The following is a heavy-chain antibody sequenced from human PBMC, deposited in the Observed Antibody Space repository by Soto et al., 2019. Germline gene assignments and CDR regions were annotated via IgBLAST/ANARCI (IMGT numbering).Heavy chain of an antibody. CDR1: GFTFSSYW. J-gene: IGHJ4*02. CDR2: IKPDGSRT. Sequence: GGSLRLSCAASGFTFSSYWMHWVRQAPGEGLVWVSYIKPDGSRTKDADSVKGRFTISRDNARNTLYLRMNSLRAEDTAVYYCARDNNWSYDSWGRGTLVTVS. CDR3: ARDNNWSYDS. D-gene: IGHD1-1*01. V-gene: IGHV3-74*03.